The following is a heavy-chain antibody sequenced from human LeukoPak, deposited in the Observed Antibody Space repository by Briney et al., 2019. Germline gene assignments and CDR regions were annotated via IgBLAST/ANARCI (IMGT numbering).Heavy chain of an antibody. J-gene: IGHJ4*02. CDR2: INSDGRST. CDR3: VRDVWGDRDSYFLC. Sequence: GGSLRLSCAASGFTFSRYWMHWVRQAPGKGLVWVSRINSDGRSTRYADSARGRFTISRDNAKNTLYLQMNSLSAEDTAVYYCVRDVWGDRDSYFLCWGQGTMVTVSS. V-gene: IGHV3-74*01. CDR1: GFTFSRYW. D-gene: IGHD2-21*01.